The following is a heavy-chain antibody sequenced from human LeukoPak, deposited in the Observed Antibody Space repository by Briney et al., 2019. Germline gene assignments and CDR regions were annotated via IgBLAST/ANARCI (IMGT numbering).Heavy chain of an antibody. CDR3: ATGGRRTPVPTGRPWAY. D-gene: IGHD1-1*01. V-gene: IGHV1-2*02. Sequence: GASVKVSCKASGYTLTDYDILWGRQAPGRGREGMGWINPSSGTTDYAQRFQGRVTMTSDTSLNTAYMDLSSLRSDDTAVYYCATGGRRTPVPTGRPWAYWGQGTLVTVFS. CDR2: INPSSGTT. J-gene: IGHJ4*02. CDR1: GYTLTDYD.